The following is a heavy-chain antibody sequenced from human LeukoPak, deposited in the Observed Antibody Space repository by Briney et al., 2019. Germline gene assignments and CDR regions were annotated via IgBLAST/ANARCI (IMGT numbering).Heavy chain of an antibody. CDR1: GFTFDDYA. V-gene: IGHV3-9*01. J-gene: IGHJ4*02. CDR3: AKGRPPTVGSRWYGVDY. D-gene: IGHD6-13*01. Sequence: SGGSLRLSCAASGFTFDDYAMHWVQQAPGKGLEWVSGISWNSGSIGYADSVKGRFTISRDNAKNSLYLQMNSLRAEDTALYYCAKGRPPTVGSRWYGVDYWGQGALVTVSS. CDR2: ISWNSGSI.